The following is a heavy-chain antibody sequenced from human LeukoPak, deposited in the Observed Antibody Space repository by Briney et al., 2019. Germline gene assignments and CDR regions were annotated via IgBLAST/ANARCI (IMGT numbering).Heavy chain of an antibody. D-gene: IGHD1-14*01. CDR3: ARNPPATAEFYFDY. Sequence: SETLSLTCTVSDYSISSSYYWGWIRQPPGKGLEWFGIIYHSGSTYYNPSLKSRVTISVDTSKNQFSLKLSSVTAADTAVYYCARNPPATAEFYFDYWGQGTLVTVSS. CDR1: DYSISSSYY. CDR2: IYHSGST. V-gene: IGHV4-38-2*02. J-gene: IGHJ4*02.